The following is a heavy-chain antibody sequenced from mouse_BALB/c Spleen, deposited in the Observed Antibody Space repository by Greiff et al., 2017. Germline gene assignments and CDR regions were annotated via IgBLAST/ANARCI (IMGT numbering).Heavy chain of an antibody. CDR2: ISSGGGST. J-gene: IGHJ4*01. Sequence: EVQLVESGGDLVKPGGSLKLSCAASGFTFSSYDMSWVRQTPEKRLEWVAYISSGGGSTYYPDTVKGRFTISRDNAKNTLYLQMSSLKSEDTAMYYCARQTDYYYAMDYWGQGTSVTVSS. CDR1: GFTFSSYD. CDR3: ARQTDYYYAMDY. V-gene: IGHV5-12-1*01.